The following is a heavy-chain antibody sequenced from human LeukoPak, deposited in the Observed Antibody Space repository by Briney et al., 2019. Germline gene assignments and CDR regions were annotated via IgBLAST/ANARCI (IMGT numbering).Heavy chain of an antibody. V-gene: IGHV3-74*01. D-gene: IGHD5-12*01. J-gene: IGHJ4*02. CDR3: ARATDGEI. Sequence: AGGSLRLSCAASGFSFSSYWMHWVRQAPGKGLVWVSRIDSVGSSTDYADSVKGRFTISRDNAKNTLYLQMNSLGAEDTAVYYCARATDGEIWGQGTLVTVSS. CDR1: GFSFSSYW. CDR2: IDSVGSST.